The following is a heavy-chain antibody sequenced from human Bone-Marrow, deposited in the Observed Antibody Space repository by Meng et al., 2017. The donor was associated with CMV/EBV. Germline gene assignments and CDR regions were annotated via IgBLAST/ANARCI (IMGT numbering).Heavy chain of an antibody. D-gene: IGHD2-8*01. V-gene: IGHV3-21*01. CDR3: ARDAVYAIRAY. J-gene: IGHJ4*02. Sequence: GESLKISCAASGFTFSSYGMNWVRQAPGKGLEWVSSISSSSSSYIYYADSVKGRFTISRDNAKNSLYLQMHSLRAEDTAVYYCARDAVYAIRAYWGQGTLVTVSS. CDR1: GFTFSSYG. CDR2: ISSSSSSYI.